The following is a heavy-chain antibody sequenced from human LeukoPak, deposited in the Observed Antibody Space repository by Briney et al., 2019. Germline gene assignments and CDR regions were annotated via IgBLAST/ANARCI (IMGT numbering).Heavy chain of an antibody. V-gene: IGHV4-34*01. Sequence: SETLSLTCAVYGGSFSGYYWSWIRQPPGKGLEWIGEINHSGSTNYNPSLKSRVTISVDTSKNQSSLKLSSVTAADTAVYYCAKVVLLWFGELSPLDYWGQGTLVTVSS. CDR3: AKVVLLWFGELSPLDY. CDR2: INHSGST. CDR1: GGSFSGYY. D-gene: IGHD3-10*01. J-gene: IGHJ4*02.